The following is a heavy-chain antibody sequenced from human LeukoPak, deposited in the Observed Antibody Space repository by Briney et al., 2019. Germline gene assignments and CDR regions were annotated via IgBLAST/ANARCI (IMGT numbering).Heavy chain of an antibody. CDR3: AKDMDEGGLRFLEWLPFDY. CDR2: ISWDGGST. V-gene: IGHV3-43*01. D-gene: IGHD3-3*01. Sequence: QPGGSLRLSCAASGFTFDDYAMHWVRHAPGKGLEWVSLISWDGGSTYYADSVKGRFTISRDNSKNSLYLQMNSLRTEDTALYYCAKDMDEGGLRFLEWLPFDYWGQGTLVTVSS. J-gene: IGHJ4*02. CDR1: GFTFDDYA.